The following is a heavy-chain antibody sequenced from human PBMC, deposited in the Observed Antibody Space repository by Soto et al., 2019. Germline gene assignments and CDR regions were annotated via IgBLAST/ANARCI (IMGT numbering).Heavy chain of an antibody. Sequence: ATLDLSCSVSGGSISCFCWSWLRQPPGKGLEWIGYIHYSGSTTYNPSLKSRITISVDTSENQFSLKLASVTAADTAVYYCARRIYGVSDYWGPGTLVTVSS. CDR3: ARRIYGVSDY. D-gene: IGHD2-15*01. CDR1: GGSISCFC. J-gene: IGHJ4*02. CDR2: IHYSGST. V-gene: IGHV4-59*01.